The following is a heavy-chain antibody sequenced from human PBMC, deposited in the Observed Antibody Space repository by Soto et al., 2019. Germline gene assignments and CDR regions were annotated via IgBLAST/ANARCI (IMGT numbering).Heavy chain of an antibody. CDR3: ARVAPPVTTTPYGWFDP. V-gene: IGHV1-69*06. Sequence: ASVKVPCKASGGTFSSYAISWVRQAPGQGLEWMGGIIPIFGTANYAQKFQGRVTITADKSTSTAYMELSSLRSEDTAVYYCARVAPPVTTTPYGWFDPWGQGTLVTVSS. CDR2: IIPIFGTA. CDR1: GGTFSSYA. D-gene: IGHD4-17*01. J-gene: IGHJ5*02.